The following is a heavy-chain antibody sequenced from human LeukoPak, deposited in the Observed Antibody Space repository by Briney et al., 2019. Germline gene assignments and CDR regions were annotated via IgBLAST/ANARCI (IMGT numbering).Heavy chain of an antibody. CDR1: GYTFTGYY. D-gene: IGHD3-22*01. CDR2: VNPNSGGT. V-gene: IGHV1-2*02. J-gene: IGHJ4*02. Sequence: ASVKVSCKASGYTFTGYYMHWVRQAPGQGLEWMGWVNPNSGGTNYAQKFQGRVTMTRDTSISTAYMELSRLRSDDTAVYYCARDLHHDYYYDSSGALDYWGQGTLVTVSS. CDR3: ARDLHHDYYYDSSGALDY.